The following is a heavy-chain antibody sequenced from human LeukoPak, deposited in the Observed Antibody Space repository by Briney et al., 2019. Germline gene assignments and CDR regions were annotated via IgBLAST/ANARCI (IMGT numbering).Heavy chain of an antibody. CDR1: GFTFSSYG. J-gene: IGHJ4*02. CDR3: AKEEVQWELRFDY. D-gene: IGHD1-26*01. CDR2: IRYDGSNK. V-gene: IGHV3-30*02. Sequence: GGSLRLSCAASGFTFSSYGMHWVRQAPGKGLEWVAFIRYDGSNKYYADSGKGRFTISRDNSKNTLYLQMNSLRAEDTAVYYCAKEEVQWELRFDYWGQGTLVTVSS.